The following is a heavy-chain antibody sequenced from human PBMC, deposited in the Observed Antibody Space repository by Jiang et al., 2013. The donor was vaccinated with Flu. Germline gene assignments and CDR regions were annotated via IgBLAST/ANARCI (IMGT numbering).Heavy chain of an antibody. D-gene: IGHD3-10*01. Sequence: QLVESGGVVVQPGGSLRLSCAASGFTFDDYAMHWVRQGPGKGLEWVSLISWDGDSTYYADSVKGRFTISRDNSQTSLFLQMNSLRPEDTALYYCAKAPYGSGNYYLDYWGQGTLVTVSS. V-gene: IGHV3-43D*04. CDR2: ISWDGDST. CDR3: AKAPYGSGNYYLDY. J-gene: IGHJ4*02. CDR1: GFTFDDYA.